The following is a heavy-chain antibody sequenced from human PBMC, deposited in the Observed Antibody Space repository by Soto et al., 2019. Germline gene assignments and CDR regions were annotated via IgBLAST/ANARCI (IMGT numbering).Heavy chain of an antibody. J-gene: IGHJ4*02. CDR3: ARDQTVAGPTTFDY. D-gene: IGHD6-19*01. CDR2: IDIAGSTT. V-gene: IGHV3-74*01. Sequence: EVQLVESGGGLVQPGGSLRLSCAASGFTFSSYWMHWVRQTLRKGVVWVSRIDIAGSTTTYADSVKGRFPISRDNAKNTLYLQMNSLRAEATAVYYCARDQTVAGPTTFDYCGQGTLVPVSS. CDR1: GFTFSSYW.